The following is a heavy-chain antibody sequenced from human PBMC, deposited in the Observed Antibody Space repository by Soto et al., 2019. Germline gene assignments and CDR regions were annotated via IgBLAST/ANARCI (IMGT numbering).Heavy chain of an antibody. V-gene: IGHV4-59*01. CDR1: GGSIISNY. CDR3: ARYRREAVAGYTLDN. D-gene: IGHD6-13*01. Sequence: PSETLSLTCTVSGGSIISNYWTWIRQPPGKGLEWIGYVYNSGSTNYNPSLKSRVTISEDTSKSQFSLKVNPMTAADTAVYYCARYRREAVAGYTLDNWGQGILVTVSS. CDR2: VYNSGST. J-gene: IGHJ4*02.